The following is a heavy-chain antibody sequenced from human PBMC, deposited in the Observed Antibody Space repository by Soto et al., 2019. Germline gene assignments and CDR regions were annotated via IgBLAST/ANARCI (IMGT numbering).Heavy chain of an antibody. CDR3: ARGIYEGSSGYYLDV. CDR2: INHSGST. D-gene: IGHD3-22*01. V-gene: IGHV4-34*01. Sequence: SETLSLTCAVYGGSFSGYYWTWIRQPPGTGLEWIGEINHSGSTNYNPSLKSRVTISVDTSKNQFSLRLNSVTAADMGVYYCARGIYEGSSGYYLDVWGQGNLVTVSS. CDR1: GGSFSGYY. J-gene: IGHJ4*02.